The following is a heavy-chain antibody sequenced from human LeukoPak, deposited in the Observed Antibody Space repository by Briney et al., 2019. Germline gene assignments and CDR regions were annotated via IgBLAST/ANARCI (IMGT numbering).Heavy chain of an antibody. V-gene: IGHV3-9*01. CDR3: ARAGYCSSTSCYDYYYYMDV. J-gene: IGHJ6*03. CDR1: GFTFDDYA. CDR2: ISWNSGSI. D-gene: IGHD2-2*01. Sequence: GGSLRLSCAASGFTFDDYAMHWVRQAPGKGLEWVSGISWNSGSIGYADSVKGRFTISRDNAKNSLYLQMNSLRAEDTAVYYCARAGYCSSTSCYDYYYYMDVWGKGTTVTVSS.